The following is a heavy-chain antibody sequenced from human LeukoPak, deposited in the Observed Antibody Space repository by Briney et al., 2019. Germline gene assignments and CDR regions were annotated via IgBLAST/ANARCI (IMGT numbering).Heavy chain of an antibody. J-gene: IGHJ4*02. V-gene: IGHV3-74*01. CDR2: INSDGSST. CDR3: ARGKVDTAMAIDY. Sequence: GGPVSLSCAVCGFLFSRYWMHWVRRSPGKGLVWVSRINSDGSSTSYADSVKGRFTISRDNAKNTLYLQMNSLRAEDTAVYYCARGKVDTAMAIDYWGQGTLVTVSS. D-gene: IGHD5-18*01. CDR1: GFLFSRYW.